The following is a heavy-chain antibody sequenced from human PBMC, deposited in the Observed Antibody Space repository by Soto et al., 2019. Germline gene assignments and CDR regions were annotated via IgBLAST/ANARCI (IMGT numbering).Heavy chain of an antibody. D-gene: IGHD3-3*01. CDR3: ARLGVIGLDY. J-gene: IGHJ4*02. CDR2: IYYSGST. CDR1: GGSISSYY. V-gene: IGHV4-59*01. Sequence: SDTLSLTCTVSGGSISSYYWSWIRQPPGKGLEWIGYIYYSGSTNYNPSLKSRVTISVDTSKNQFSLKLSSVTAADTAVYYCARLGVIGLDYWGQGTLVTVSS.